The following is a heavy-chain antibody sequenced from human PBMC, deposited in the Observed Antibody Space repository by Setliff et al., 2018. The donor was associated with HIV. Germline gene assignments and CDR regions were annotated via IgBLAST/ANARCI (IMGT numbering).Heavy chain of an antibody. J-gene: IGHJ5*02. CDR3: ARVGRRDGWGRKAVAGWIWFDP. D-gene: IGHD6-19*01. Sequence: PSETLSLTCALYGGSFSGYSWNWVRQPPAKGLEWIGEINQSETTNYNPSFKSRVTISLDTSKNQFSLKLTSVTAADTGVYYCARVGRRDGWGRKAVAGWIWFDPWSQGTLVTVSS. V-gene: IGHV4-34*01. CDR2: INQSETT. CDR1: GGSFSGYS.